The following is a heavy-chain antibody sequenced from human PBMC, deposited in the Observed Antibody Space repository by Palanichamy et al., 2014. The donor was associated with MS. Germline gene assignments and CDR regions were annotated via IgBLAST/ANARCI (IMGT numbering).Heavy chain of an antibody. CDR2: ISGSGGST. V-gene: IGHV3-23*01. CDR1: GFTFSSYA. D-gene: IGHD6-19*01. J-gene: IGHJ4*02. Sequence: EVQLLESGGGLVQPGGSLRLSCAASGFTFSSYAMSWVRQAPGKGLEWVSAISGSGGSTYYADSVKGRFTISRDNSKNTLYLQMNSLRAGDTAVYYCAKDHLSSSGLDYWGQGTLVTVSS. CDR3: AKDHLSSSGLDY.